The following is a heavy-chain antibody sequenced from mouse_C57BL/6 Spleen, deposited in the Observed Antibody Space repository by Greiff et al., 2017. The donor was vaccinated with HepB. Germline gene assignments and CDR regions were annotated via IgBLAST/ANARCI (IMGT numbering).Heavy chain of an antibody. V-gene: IGHV1-64*01. CDR2: IHPTRGRT. D-gene: IGHD1-1*01. CDR1: GYTFTSYW. Sequence: QVQLQQPGAELVKPGASVKLSCKASGYTFTSYWMHWVKQRPGQGLEWIGMIHPTRGRTNYNEKFKSKATLTVDKSSSTAYMQLSSLTSEDAAVYYCAVYGSSPYWYFDVWGTGTTVTVSS. CDR3: AVYGSSPYWYFDV. J-gene: IGHJ1*03.